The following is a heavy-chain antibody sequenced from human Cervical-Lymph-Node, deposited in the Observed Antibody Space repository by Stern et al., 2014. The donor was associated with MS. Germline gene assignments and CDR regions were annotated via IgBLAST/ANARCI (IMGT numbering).Heavy chain of an antibody. J-gene: IGHJ4*02. D-gene: IGHD4-17*01. CDR1: GYSFTATW. V-gene: IGHV5-51*01. CDR3: ARDYGDYAFDY. Sequence: EVQLEESGAEVKKPGETLKLTCKGSGYSFTATWIACVGQLPAKGLEGMGIIYPGEPATRDSPYFQGQVSISADKSTSTAYRQWSSLKASDTAMYYCARDYGDYAFDYWGQGTLVTVSS. CDR2: IYPGEPAT.